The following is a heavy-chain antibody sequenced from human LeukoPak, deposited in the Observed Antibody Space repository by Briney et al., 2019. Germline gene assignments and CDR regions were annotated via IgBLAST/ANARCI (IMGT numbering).Heavy chain of an antibody. CDR1: GYTLTELS. Sequence: VASVKASCKVSGYTLTELSMHWVRQAPGKGLEWMGGFDPEDGETIYAQKFQGRVTMTEDTSTDTAYMELSSLRSEDTAVYYCATGPPYYDSTGDAFDIWGQGTMVTVS. CDR3: ATGPPYYDSTGDAFDI. D-gene: IGHD3-22*01. CDR2: FDPEDGET. J-gene: IGHJ3*02. V-gene: IGHV1-24*01.